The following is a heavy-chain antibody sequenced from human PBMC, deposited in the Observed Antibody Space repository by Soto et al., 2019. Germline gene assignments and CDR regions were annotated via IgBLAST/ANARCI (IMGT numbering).Heavy chain of an antibody. J-gene: IGHJ6*02. CDR1: GGSISSGGYY. D-gene: IGHD3-16*01. V-gene: IGHV4-31*03. CDR3: ARGGIRVGMDV. CDR2: IYYSGST. Sequence: TSETLSLTCTVSGGSISSGGYYWSWIRQHPGKGLEWIGYIYYSGSTYHNPSLKSRATISVDTSKNQFSLKLSSVTAADTAVYYCARGGIRVGMDVWGQGTTVTVSS.